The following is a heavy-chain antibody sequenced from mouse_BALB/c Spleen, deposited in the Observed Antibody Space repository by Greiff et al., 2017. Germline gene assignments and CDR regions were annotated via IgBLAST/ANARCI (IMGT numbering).Heavy chain of an antibody. D-gene: IGHD1-1*01. Sequence: DVHLVESGGGLVQPGGSLKLSCAASGFTFSSYGMSWVRQTPDKRLELVATINSNGGSTYYPDSVKGRFTISRDNAKNTLYLQMSSLKSEDTAMYYCARGVTTGYFDYWGQGTTLTVSS. CDR1: GFTFSSYG. V-gene: IGHV5-6-3*01. CDR3: ARGVTTGYFDY. CDR2: INSNGGST. J-gene: IGHJ2*01.